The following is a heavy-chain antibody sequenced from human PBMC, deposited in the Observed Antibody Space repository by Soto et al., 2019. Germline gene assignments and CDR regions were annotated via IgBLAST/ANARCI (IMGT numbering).Heavy chain of an antibody. Sequence: EVQLLESGGGLVQPGGSLRLSCAASGFTFSSYAMSWVRQAPGKGLEWVSAISGSGGSTYYADSVKGRFTISRDNSKNTQYLQMKSRRAEDTAVYYCAKQPRPKRFVEWLLPNFDYWGQGTLVTVSS. CDR3: AKQPRPKRFVEWLLPNFDY. CDR1: GFTFSSYA. J-gene: IGHJ4*02. D-gene: IGHD3-3*01. V-gene: IGHV3-23*01. CDR2: ISGSGGST.